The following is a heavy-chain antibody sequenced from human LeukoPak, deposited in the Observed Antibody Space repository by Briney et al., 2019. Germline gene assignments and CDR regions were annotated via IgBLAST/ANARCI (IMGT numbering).Heavy chain of an antibody. CDR3: ARTKQWLAYTFDY. D-gene: IGHD6-19*01. CDR1: GFTFDDYG. V-gene: IGHV3-74*01. Sequence: PGGSLRLSCAASGFTFDDYGMSWVRQAPGKGLEWVSGINSDGSSTSYADSVKGRFTISRDNAKNTLYLQMNSLRAEDTAVYYCARTKQWLAYTFDYWGQGTLVTVSS. CDR2: INSDGSST. J-gene: IGHJ4*02.